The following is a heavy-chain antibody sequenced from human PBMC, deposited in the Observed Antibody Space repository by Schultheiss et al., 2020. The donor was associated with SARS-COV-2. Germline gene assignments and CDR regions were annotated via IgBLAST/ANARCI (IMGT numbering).Heavy chain of an antibody. D-gene: IGHD1-26*01. J-gene: IGHJ4*02. CDR3: AALMGGTFFDS. CDR1: GGSISSSSYY. Sequence: SETLSLTCTVSGGSISSSSYYWSWIRQPPGKGLEWIGYIDYSGSTNYNPSLKSRVTISVDTSKNQFSLKLSSVTAADTAIYYCAALMGGTFFDSWGQGTLVTVSS. V-gene: IGHV4-61*01. CDR2: IDYSGST.